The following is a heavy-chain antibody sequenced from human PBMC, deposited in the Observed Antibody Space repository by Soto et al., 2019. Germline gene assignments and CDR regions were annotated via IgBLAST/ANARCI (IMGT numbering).Heavy chain of an antibody. V-gene: IGHV1-69*01. CDR2: IIPMYGPA. J-gene: IGHJ5*02. CDR1: GGTFSSYA. D-gene: IGHD3-10*01. CDR3: ARVTSMVRGVIDNWFAP. Sequence: QVPLVQSGAEVKKPGSSVTVSCKASGGTFSSYAIHWVRQAPGQGLEWMGGIIPMYGPAKYAQRFQGRVTITADESTTTVYMELTSMTSQATAVYYCARVTSMVRGVIDNWFAPWGHATLVTVSS.